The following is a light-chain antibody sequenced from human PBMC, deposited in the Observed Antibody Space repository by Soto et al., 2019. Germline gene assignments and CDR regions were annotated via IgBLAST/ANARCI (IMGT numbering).Light chain of an antibody. Sequence: QSALTQPASVSGSPGQSVTISCTGTSSDIGGYRYVSWYQQRPGKAPKLMIHDVTNRHSGVSDRFSGSKSGNTASLTISGLQAEDDADYYCTSYTSDSSVIFGGGTKLTVL. CDR2: DVT. V-gene: IGLV2-14*03. CDR1: SSDIGGYRY. CDR3: TSYTSDSSVI. J-gene: IGLJ2*01.